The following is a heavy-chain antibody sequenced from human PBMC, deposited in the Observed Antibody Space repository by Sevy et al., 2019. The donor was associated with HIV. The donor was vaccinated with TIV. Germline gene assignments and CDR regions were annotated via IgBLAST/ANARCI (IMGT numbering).Heavy chain of an antibody. D-gene: IGHD2-8*02. CDR3: ARVGIRRDYWHGLDV. Sequence: SETLSLTCTVSGDSINNGNHWWSWVRQPAGKGLDWIGRIYRSGRSMMYNPSLERRVTISVDTSKNQFSLKVTSVIAADTAIYYCARVGIRRDYWHGLDVWGQGTTVTVSS. V-gene: IGHV4-61*02. J-gene: IGHJ6*02. CDR1: GDSINNGNHW. CDR2: IYRSGRS.